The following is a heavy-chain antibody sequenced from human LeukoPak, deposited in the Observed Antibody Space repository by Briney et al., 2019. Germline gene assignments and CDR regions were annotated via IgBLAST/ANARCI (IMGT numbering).Heavy chain of an antibody. CDR1: GYTFTGYY. CDR2: LNPNSGGT. D-gene: IGHD1-26*01. J-gene: IGHJ6*03. V-gene: IGHV1-2*02. Sequence: ASVKVSCKASGYTFTGYYIHWVRQAPGQGLEWMGWLNPNSGGTNYAQKFQGRVTMTGDTSISTAYMELSRLRSDDTAVYYCAFSSYYLQGNYYYMDVWGKGTTVTVSS. CDR3: AFSSYYLQGNYYYMDV.